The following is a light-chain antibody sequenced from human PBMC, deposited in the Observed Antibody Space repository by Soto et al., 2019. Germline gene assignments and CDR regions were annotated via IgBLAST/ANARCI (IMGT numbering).Light chain of an antibody. Sequence: DIQMTQSPSTLSASVGDRVTITCRASQSISSWLAWYQQKPGKAPKLLIYKASSLASGVPSRFSGSGSGTEFPLNSSRLPPDDFATYYCQQYNSYRRTFGQGTKVEIK. CDR3: QQYNSYRRT. V-gene: IGKV1-5*03. CDR1: QSISSW. CDR2: KAS. J-gene: IGKJ1*01.